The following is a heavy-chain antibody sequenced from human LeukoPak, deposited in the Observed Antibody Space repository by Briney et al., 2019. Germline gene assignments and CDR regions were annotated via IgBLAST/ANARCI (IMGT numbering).Heavy chain of an antibody. J-gene: IGHJ5*02. V-gene: IGHV3-48*04. D-gene: IGHD3-10*01. CDR1: GFTFSSYS. Sequence: GGSLRLSCAASGFTFSSYSMNWVRQAPGKGLEWVSYISSSGSTIYYADSVRGRFTISRDNAKNSLYLQMNSLRAEDTALYYCARDPLWLGELLDDAWGQGTLVTVSS. CDR3: ARDPLWLGELLDDA. CDR2: ISSSGSTI.